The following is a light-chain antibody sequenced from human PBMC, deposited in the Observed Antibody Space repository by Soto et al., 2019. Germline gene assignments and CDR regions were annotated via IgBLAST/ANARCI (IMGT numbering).Light chain of an antibody. V-gene: IGKV3-20*01. CDR1: QSVSSH. CDR2: GAS. Sequence: EIVMTQSPATLSLPQGDRPTLSCRASQSVSSHLAWYQQKPGQAPRLLIYGASTRATGIPDRFTGSGSGTDFTLTISRLEPEDFAVYYCQQYGSSPQTFGRGTKVDIK. CDR3: QQYGSSPQT. J-gene: IGKJ3*01.